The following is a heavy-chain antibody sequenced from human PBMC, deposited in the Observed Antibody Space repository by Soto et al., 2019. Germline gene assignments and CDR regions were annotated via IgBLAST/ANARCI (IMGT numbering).Heavy chain of an antibody. J-gene: IGHJ4*02. CDR1: GFTFSSYA. Sequence: GGSLRLSCAASGFTFSSYAMSWVRQAPGKGLEWVSAISGSGGSTYYADSVKGRFTISRDNSKNTLYLQMNSLRAEDTAVYYCAKDMASETSSSYFDYWGQGTLVTVSS. CDR3: AKDMASETSSSYFDY. D-gene: IGHD6-6*01. V-gene: IGHV3-23*01. CDR2: ISGSGGST.